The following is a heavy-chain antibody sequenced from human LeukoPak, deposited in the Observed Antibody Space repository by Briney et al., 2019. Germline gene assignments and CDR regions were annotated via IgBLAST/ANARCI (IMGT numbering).Heavy chain of an antibody. V-gene: IGHV3-15*07. CDR2: IKSKTDGGTT. D-gene: IGHD6-19*01. Sequence: KAGGSLRLPCAASGFTFSKAWMNWVRQAPGKGLEWVGRIKSKTDGGTTDYAAPVKGRVTIARDDSKNTVSLQMNGLKPEDTAVYYCTTRGSGWYPFFDYWGQGRLVTVSS. CDR3: TTRGSGWYPFFDY. J-gene: IGHJ4*02. CDR1: GFTFSKAW.